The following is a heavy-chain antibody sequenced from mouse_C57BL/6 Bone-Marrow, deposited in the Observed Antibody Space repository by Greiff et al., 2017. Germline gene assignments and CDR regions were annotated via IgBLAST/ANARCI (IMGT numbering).Heavy chain of an antibody. CDR3: TEYDWYFDV. Sequence: QVQLQQSGAELVRPGASVTLSCKASGYTFTDYEMHWVKQTPVHGLEWIGAIDPETGGTAYNQKFKGKAILTADKSSSTAYMELRSLTAEDSAFYYWTEYDWYFDVWGTGTTVTVSS. J-gene: IGHJ1*03. CDR1: GYTFTDYE. D-gene: IGHD2-10*02. CDR2: IDPETGGT. V-gene: IGHV1-15*01.